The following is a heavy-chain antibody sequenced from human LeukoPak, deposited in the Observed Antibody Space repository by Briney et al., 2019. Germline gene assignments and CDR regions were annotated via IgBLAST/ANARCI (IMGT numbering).Heavy chain of an antibody. CDR3: VRGYSYGYHVSKTYYFDY. V-gene: IGHV3-21*01. D-gene: IGHD5-18*01. CDR1: GFTFSSYS. Sequence: GGSLRLSCEASGFTFSSYSMNWVRQAPGKGLEWVSSISSSSSYIYYADSVKGRFTISRDNAKNSLYLQMNSLRAEDTAVYYCVRGYSYGYHVSKTYYFDYWGQGTLVTVSS. J-gene: IGHJ4*02. CDR2: ISSSSSYI.